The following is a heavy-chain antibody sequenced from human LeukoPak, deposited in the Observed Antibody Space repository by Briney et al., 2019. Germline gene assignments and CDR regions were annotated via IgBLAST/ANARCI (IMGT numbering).Heavy chain of an antibody. Sequence: ASVKVSCXASGYTFTGYYMHWVRQAPGQGLEWMGWINPNSGGTNYAQKFQGRVTMTRDTSISTAYMELSRLRSDDTAVYYCARNKLVGATHTYDAFDIWGQGTMVTVSS. D-gene: IGHD1-26*01. J-gene: IGHJ3*02. CDR3: ARNKLVGATHTYDAFDI. V-gene: IGHV1-2*02. CDR1: GYTFTGYY. CDR2: INPNSGGT.